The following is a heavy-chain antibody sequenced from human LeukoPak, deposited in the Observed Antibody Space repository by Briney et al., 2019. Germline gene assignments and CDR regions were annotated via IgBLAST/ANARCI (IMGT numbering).Heavy chain of an antibody. CDR3: ARVRRPKAYYYGSGSVYYYYMDV. CDR1: GYSISSGYY. J-gene: IGHJ6*03. V-gene: IGHV4-38-2*02. CDR2: IYHSGSS. D-gene: IGHD3-10*01. Sequence: SETLSLTCTVSGYSISSGYYWGWIRQPPGKGLEWIGSIYHSGSSNYNPSLKSRVTISVDTSKNQFSLKLSSVTAADTAVYYCARVRRPKAYYYGSGSVYYYYMDVWGKGTTVTVSS.